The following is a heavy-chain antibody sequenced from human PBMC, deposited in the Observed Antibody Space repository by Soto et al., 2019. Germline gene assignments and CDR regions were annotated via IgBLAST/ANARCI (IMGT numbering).Heavy chain of an antibody. J-gene: IGHJ4*02. V-gene: IGHV4-31*03. CDR3: ARVRDYDFWSGYYLGWYYFDY. D-gene: IGHD3-3*01. CDR2: IYYSGST. Sequence: QVQLQESGPGLVKPSQTLSLTCTVSGGSISSGGYYWSWIRQHPGKGLEWIGYIYYSGSTYYNPSLKSRVTISVDTSKNQFSLKLSSVTAADTAVYYCARVRDYDFWSGYYLGWYYFDYWGQGTLVTVSS. CDR1: GGSISSGGYY.